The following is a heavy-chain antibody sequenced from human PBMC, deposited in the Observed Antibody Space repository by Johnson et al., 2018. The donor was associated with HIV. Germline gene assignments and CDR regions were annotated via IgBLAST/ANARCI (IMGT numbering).Heavy chain of an antibody. D-gene: IGHD3-3*01. CDR2: IYSGGTT. J-gene: IGHJ3*02. V-gene: IGHV3-66*04. CDR3: AKQLYDLNYDFWSGYPI. CDR1: GFNVSSNY. Sequence: VQLVESGGALVQSGGSLRLSCAASGFNVSSNYMSWVRQAPGKGLEWVSLIYSGGTTYYTDSVKGRFTISRDNSKNTLYLQMNSLKTEDTAVYYCAKQLYDLNYDFWSGYPIWGQGTMVTVSS.